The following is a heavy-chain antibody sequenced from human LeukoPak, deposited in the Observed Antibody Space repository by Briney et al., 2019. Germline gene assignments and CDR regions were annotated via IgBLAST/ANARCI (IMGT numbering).Heavy chain of an antibody. Sequence: QTGGSLRLSCAASGFTFTGYAMHWVRQAPGKGLEWVAVISYDGSNKYYADSVKGRFTISRDNSKNTLYLQMNSLRAEDTAVYYCARELRSRLGIAARYYYYGMDVWGQGTTVTVSS. CDR3: ARELRSRLGIAARYYYYGMDV. CDR2: ISYDGSNK. J-gene: IGHJ6*02. CDR1: GFTFTGYA. D-gene: IGHD6-6*01. V-gene: IGHV3-30*04.